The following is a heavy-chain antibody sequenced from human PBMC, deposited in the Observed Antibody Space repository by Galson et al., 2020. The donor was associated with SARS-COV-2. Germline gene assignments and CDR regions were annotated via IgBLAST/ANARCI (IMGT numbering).Heavy chain of an antibody. CDR1: GLTFSSSG. J-gene: IGHJ4*02. CDR3: AKKIGGPKGDFDY. CDR2: IRYDGSKK. V-gene: IGHV3-30*02. D-gene: IGHD3-16*01. Sequence: GGPLRLSCAASGLTFSSSGMPWVPQAPGKGLEWVAFIRYDGSKKYYADSVKGRFTISRNNSKNALYLQMGSLRTEDAAVYYGAKKIGGPKGDFDYWGQGTLVTVSS.